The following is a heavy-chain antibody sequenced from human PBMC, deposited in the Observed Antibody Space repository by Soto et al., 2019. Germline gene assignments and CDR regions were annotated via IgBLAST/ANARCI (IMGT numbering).Heavy chain of an antibody. V-gene: IGHV1-3*01. CDR1: GYTFTSYA. CDR3: AIVPPQQLAPTDY. Sequence: ASVKVSCKASGYTFTSYAMHWVRQAPGQRLEWMGWINAGNGNTKYSQKFQGRVTITRDTSASTVYMELSSLRSEDTAVYYCAIVPPQQLAPTDYWGQGTLVTVSS. J-gene: IGHJ4*02. D-gene: IGHD6-13*01. CDR2: INAGNGNT.